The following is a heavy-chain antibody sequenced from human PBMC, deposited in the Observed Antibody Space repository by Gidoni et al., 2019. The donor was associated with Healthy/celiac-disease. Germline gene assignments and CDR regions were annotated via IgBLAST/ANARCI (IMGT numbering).Heavy chain of an antibody. CDR1: GGTFSSYT. Sequence: QVQLVQSGAEVKKPGSSVKVSCKASGGTFSSYTISLVRQAPGQGLEWMGRIIPILGIANYAQKFQGRVTITADKSTSTAYMELSSLRSEDTAVYYCARASRLSSDFDYWGQGTLVTVSS. D-gene: IGHD1-26*01. CDR2: IIPILGIA. V-gene: IGHV1-69*02. CDR3: ARASRLSSDFDY. J-gene: IGHJ4*02.